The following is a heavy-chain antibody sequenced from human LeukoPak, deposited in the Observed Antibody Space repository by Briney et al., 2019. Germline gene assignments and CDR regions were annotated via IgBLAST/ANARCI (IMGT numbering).Heavy chain of an antibody. CDR3: ARESGEGSYNLDY. V-gene: IGHV3-23*01. D-gene: IGHD3-10*01. CDR1: GFTFSSYT. CDR2: IGFSGGNT. J-gene: IGHJ4*02. Sequence: PGGSLRLSCAASGFTFSSYTMSWVRQAPGKGLEWVSAIGFSGGNTYYAYSVKGRFTISRDNSKNTLYLQMNSLRAEDTAMYYCARESGEGSYNLDYWGLGTLVTVSS.